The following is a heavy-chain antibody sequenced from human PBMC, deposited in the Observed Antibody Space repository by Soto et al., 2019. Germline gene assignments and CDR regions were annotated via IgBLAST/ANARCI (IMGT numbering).Heavy chain of an antibody. D-gene: IGHD1-26*01. V-gene: IGHV1-8*01. J-gene: IGHJ4*02. CDR1: GYTFTGYD. Sequence: QAQLVQSGAEVKKPGASVKVSCKASGYTFTGYDINWVRQATGQGLEWMGWMNPNRGNTGYAQNFQGRVTMTRDNSITTAYMEPTSLRDDDSAVHYCAGEKVGTTGIDFWGQGTLVTVSS. CDR2: MNPNRGNT. CDR3: AGEKVGTTGIDF.